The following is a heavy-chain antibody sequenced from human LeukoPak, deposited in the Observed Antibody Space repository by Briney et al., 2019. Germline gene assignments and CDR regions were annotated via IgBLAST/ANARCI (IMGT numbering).Heavy chain of an antibody. V-gene: IGHV4-34*01. D-gene: IGHD4-23*01. CDR2: INHSGGT. J-gene: IGHJ4*02. Sequence: SETLSLTCAVYGGSFSGYYWSWIRQPPGKGLEWIGEINHSGGTNYNPSLKSRVTISVDTSKNQFSLKLSSVTAADTAVYYCAAGGNSTLGNFDYWGQGTLVTVSS. CDR1: GGSFSGYY. CDR3: AAGGNSTLGNFDY.